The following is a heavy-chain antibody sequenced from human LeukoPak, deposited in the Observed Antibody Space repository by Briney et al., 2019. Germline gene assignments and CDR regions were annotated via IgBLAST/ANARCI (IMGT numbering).Heavy chain of an antibody. CDR3: AREVAPAAVHYTFDI. D-gene: IGHD2-2*02. CDR1: GYTFTRYY. V-gene: IGHV1-46*03. CDR2: INPSGSST. J-gene: IGHJ3*02. Sequence: ASVKVSCKASGYTFTRYYMHWVRQAPGQGLEWMGIINPSGSSTRYAQKFQGRVTMTRDTSTSTVYMDLSSLRSDDTAVYYCAREVAPAAVHYTFDIWGQGTMVSVSS.